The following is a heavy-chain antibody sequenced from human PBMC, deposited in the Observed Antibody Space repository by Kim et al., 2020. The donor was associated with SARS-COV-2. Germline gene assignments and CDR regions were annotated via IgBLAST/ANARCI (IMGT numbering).Heavy chain of an antibody. D-gene: IGHD2-2*01. CDR2: ISGSGGST. CDR3: ATGGHCGSTSCYSYYYYYMDV. Sequence: GGSLRLSCAASGFTFSSYAMSWVRQAPGKGLEWVSVISGSGGSTYYADSVKGRFTISRDNSKNTLYLQMNSLRAEDTAVYYCATGGHCGSTSCYSYYYYYMDVWGKGTTVTVSS. J-gene: IGHJ6*03. V-gene: IGHV3-23*01. CDR1: GFTFSSYA.